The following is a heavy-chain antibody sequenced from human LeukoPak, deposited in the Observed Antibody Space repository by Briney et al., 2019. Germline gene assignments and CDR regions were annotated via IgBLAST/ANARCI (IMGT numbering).Heavy chain of an antibody. CDR3: VKDKSGTFKRNWYFDL. V-gene: IGHV1-69*04. CDR2: VIVVLGVP. Sequence: SVKVSCKASGDTFITYGISWVRQAPGQGLEWMGRVIVVLGVPTYAQKFHGRLTITADKSTRTAYMELRSLRSEDTAIYYCVKDKSGTFKRNWYFDLWGRGTLVTVSS. J-gene: IGHJ2*01. CDR1: GDTFITYG. D-gene: IGHD1-26*01.